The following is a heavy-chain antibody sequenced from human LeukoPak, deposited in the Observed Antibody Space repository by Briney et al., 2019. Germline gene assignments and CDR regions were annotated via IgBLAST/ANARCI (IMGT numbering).Heavy chain of an antibody. D-gene: IGHD3-3*01. CDR3: ARSDFWSGYHYWYFDL. CDR2: IYYSGST. Sequence: SETLSLTCTVSGGSISSYYWSWIRQPPGKGLEWIGYIYYSGSTNYNPSLKSRVTISVDTSKNQFSLKLSSVTAADTAVYYCARSDFWSGYHYWYFDLWGRGTLVTVPS. V-gene: IGHV4-59*01. CDR1: GGSISSYY. J-gene: IGHJ2*01.